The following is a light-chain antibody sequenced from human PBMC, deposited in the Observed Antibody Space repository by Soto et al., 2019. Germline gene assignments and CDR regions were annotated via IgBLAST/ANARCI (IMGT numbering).Light chain of an antibody. V-gene: IGKV3-11*01. CDR3: QLSQQRSNWPPIT. J-gene: IGKJ5*01. CDR2: YAS. CDR1: QRVSSS. Sequence: DILLTQSPATLSWSAGERVTLSCRATQRVSSSVAWYQQKSGQAHRLLIYYASVRATGIPARFSGSGSGTDFTLTISSLEPEDFAVYYCQLSQQRSNWPPITFGQGTRLEIK.